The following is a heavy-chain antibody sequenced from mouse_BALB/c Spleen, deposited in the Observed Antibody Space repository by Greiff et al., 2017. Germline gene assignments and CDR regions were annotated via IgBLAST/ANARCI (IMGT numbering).Heavy chain of an antibody. D-gene: IGHD2-2*01. V-gene: IGHV2-9*02. Sequence: VKVEESGPGLVAPSQSLSITCTVSGFSLTSYGVHWVRQPPGKGLEWLGVIWAGGSTNYNSALMSRLSISKDNSKSQVFLKMNSLQTDDTAMYYCAREGGYDLFYFDYWGQGTTLTVSS. CDR2: IWAGGST. J-gene: IGHJ2*01. CDR3: AREGGYDLFYFDY. CDR1: GFSLTSYG.